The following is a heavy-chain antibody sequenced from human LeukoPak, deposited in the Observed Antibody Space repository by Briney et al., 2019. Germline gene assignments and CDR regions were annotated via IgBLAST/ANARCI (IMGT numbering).Heavy chain of an antibody. Sequence: GGSLRLSCAASGFTVSSNYMSWVRQAPGKGLEWVSAISGSGGSTYYADSVKGRFTISRDTPTSTLYLQMNSLRVEDTAIYYCAIFPIVAVPGAMQDLDFWGQGTLVTVSS. J-gene: IGHJ4*02. CDR3: AIFPIVAVPGAMQDLDF. CDR2: ISGSGGST. V-gene: IGHV3-23*01. CDR1: GFTVSSNY. D-gene: IGHD2-2*01.